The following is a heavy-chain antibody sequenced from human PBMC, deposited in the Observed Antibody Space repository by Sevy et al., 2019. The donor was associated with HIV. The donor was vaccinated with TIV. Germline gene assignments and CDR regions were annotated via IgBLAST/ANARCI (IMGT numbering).Heavy chain of an antibody. CDR3: TTITNSPSTSPREFDY. J-gene: IGHJ4*02. D-gene: IGHD2-2*01. CDR2: IKSKADGGTT. CDR1: GFSLNNAW. V-gene: IGHV3-15*01. Sequence: GGSLRLSCAASGFSLNNAWMSWVRQAPGKGLEWVGRIKSKADGGTTDYAAPVKGRFTISRDDSKNTLYLQMNSLKTEDTAIYYCTTITNSPSTSPREFDYWGQGSLVTVSS.